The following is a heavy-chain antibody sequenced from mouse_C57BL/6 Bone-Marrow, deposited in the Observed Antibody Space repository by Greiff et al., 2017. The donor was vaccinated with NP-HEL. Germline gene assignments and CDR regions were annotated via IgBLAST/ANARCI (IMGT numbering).Heavy chain of an antibody. V-gene: IGHV1-75*01. CDR3: ARFHYYGSSHFDY. CDR2: IFPGSGST. D-gene: IGHD1-1*01. CDR1: GYTFTDYY. Sequence: QVQLKQSGPELVKPGASVKISCKASGYTFTDYYINWVKQRPGQGLEWIGWIFPGSGSTYYNEKFKGKATLTVDISSSTAYMLLSSLTSEDSAVYFCARFHYYGSSHFDYWGQGTTLTVSS. J-gene: IGHJ2*01.